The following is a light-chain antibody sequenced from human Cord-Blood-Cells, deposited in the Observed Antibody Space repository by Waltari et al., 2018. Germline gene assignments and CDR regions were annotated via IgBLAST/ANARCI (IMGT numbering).Light chain of an antibody. CDR2: GAS. Sequence: VLSQSPGSLSLTPGVRATLSWRASQSVSRSYLAWCQQKPCQALRLLTYGASGRATGIHDSFSGSGSGTDFTFTISRLEPEDFAVYYCQQYSSSPYTFGQGTKLEIK. J-gene: IGKJ2*01. CDR3: QQYSSSPYT. V-gene: IGKV3-20*01. CDR1: QSVSRSY.